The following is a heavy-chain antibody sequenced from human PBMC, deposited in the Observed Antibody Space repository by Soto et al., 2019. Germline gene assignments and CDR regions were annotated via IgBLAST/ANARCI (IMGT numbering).Heavy chain of an antibody. J-gene: IGHJ5*02. V-gene: IGHV3-11*01. CDR2: ITNSGGKK. CDR1: GFSFSDSY. Sequence: GGSLRLSCAASGFSFSDSYMTWIRQTPGKGLEWVSYITNSGGKKDYADSVKGRFTISRDNAKSFLHLQMNSLRAEDTAVYYCARAAGWFDPWGQGTLVTVSS. CDR3: ARAAGWFDP.